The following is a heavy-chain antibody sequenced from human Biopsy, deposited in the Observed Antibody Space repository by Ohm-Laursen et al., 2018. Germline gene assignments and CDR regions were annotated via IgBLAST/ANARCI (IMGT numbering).Heavy chain of an antibody. D-gene: IGHD3-16*01. CDR1: GDSVSNNDAA. Sequence: TLSLTCAISGDSVSNNDAAWNWIRQSPSRGLEWLGRTYYRTKWYSDSAVSVKSRITISVDTSKNQFSLKLNSVTAADTAVYFCARDSRGGHLNTTLITGKNLDSWGQGILVTVSS. CDR3: ARDSRGGHLNTTLITGKNLDS. V-gene: IGHV6-1*01. CDR2: TYYRTKWYS. J-gene: IGHJ4*02.